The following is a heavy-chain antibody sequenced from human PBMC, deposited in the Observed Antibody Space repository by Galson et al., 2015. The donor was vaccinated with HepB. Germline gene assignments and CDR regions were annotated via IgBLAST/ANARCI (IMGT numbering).Heavy chain of an antibody. V-gene: IGHV3-33*01. Sequence: QAPGKGLEWVAIIWYDGRNKYYADSVKGRFTISRDNSRNTLFLEMNSLRAEDTAVYYCARGPHYYYDGGAFDIWGQGTMLTVSS. D-gene: IGHD3-22*01. CDR2: IWYDGRNK. J-gene: IGHJ3*02. CDR3: ARGPHYYYDGGAFDI.